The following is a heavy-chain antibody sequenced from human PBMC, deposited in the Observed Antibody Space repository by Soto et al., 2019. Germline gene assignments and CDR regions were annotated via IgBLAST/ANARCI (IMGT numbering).Heavy chain of an antibody. CDR1: GGSFSGYF. CDR2: IFHGGST. D-gene: IGHD3-16*01. V-gene: IGHV4-34*12. Sequence: PSETLSLTCPVYGGSFSGYFGSWIRQPPGKGLEWIGEIFHGGSTNYSPSLTSRVTISVDTSKNQFSLELTSVTAADTALYYCARPHYHDNTFYYYFDSWGQATLVTVSS. CDR3: ARPHYHDNTFYYYFDS. J-gene: IGHJ4*02.